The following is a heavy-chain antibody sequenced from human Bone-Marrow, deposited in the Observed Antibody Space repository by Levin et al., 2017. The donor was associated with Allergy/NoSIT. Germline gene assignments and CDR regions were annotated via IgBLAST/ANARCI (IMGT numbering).Heavy chain of an antibody. CDR1: RFTFNDYT. CDR3: AKDLSPRIAVTGNIEY. V-gene: IGHV3-43*01. CDR2: ISWDASTT. J-gene: IGHJ4*02. Sequence: GESLKISCAASRFTFNDYTMHWVRQAPQRGLEWVSLISWDASTTYYADSVRGRFTISRDNSKNALYLQMNSLTTEDTALYYCAKDLSPRIAVTGNIEYWGQGTLVTVSS. D-gene: IGHD6-19*01.